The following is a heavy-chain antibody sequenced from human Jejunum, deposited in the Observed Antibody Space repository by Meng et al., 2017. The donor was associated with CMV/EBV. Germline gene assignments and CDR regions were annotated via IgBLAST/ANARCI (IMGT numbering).Heavy chain of an antibody. V-gene: IGHV1-46*01. D-gene: IGHD3-22*01. CDR1: AYTFSRDI. Sequence: SCTSPAYTFSRDIFDWVRQAPGQGLEWMGLINPSGRSTSYAQKFQGRVTMNKDTSTSTVYMEVSSLRSEDTAVYYCAVTECDTNSCYPAHGGQGTLVTVS. CDR2: INPSGRST. J-gene: IGHJ4*02. CDR3: AVTECDTNSCYPAH.